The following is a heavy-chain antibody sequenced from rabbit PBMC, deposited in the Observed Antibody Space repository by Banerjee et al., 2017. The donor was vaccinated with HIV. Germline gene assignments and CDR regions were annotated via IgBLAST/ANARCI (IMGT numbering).Heavy chain of an antibody. D-gene: IGHD6-1*01. CDR2: IYTNSGAT. Sequence: QSLEESGGDLVKPEGSLTLTCTASGFDLSANYYMCWVRQAPGKGLEWIACIYTNSGATYYASWAKGRFTISKTSSTTVDLKMTSLTAADTATYFCARDAKSGGYGYGTIFNLWGPGTLVTVS. J-gene: IGHJ4*01. CDR1: GFDLSANYY. CDR3: ARDAKSGGYGYGTIFNL. V-gene: IGHV1S40*01.